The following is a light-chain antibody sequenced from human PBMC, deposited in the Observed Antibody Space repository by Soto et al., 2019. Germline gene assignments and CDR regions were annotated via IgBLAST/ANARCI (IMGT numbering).Light chain of an antibody. CDR1: QNINNW. CDR2: KAS. V-gene: IGKV1-5*03. CDR3: QEYKSYSWT. J-gene: IGKJ1*01. Sequence: DLQMTQSPSTLSASFGDRVTITCRASQNINNWLAWYQQKPGKAPNLLIYKASTLETGVPSRFSGSGSGTEFQPTISGLQPDDLGTYYCQEYKSYSWTFGQGTKVEI.